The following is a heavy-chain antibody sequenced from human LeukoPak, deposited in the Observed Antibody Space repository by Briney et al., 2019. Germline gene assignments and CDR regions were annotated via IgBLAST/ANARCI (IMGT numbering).Heavy chain of an antibody. CDR1: GYSISSGYS. J-gene: IGHJ4*02. CDR2: IYHSGST. V-gene: IGHV4-38-2*01. CDR3: TRLPLDYSLDH. D-gene: IGHD4-11*01. Sequence: SETLSLTCAVSGYSISSGYSWGWIRQPPGKGLEWIGYIYHSGSTYYNPSPKSRVTISVDTSKNQFSLKLSSVTAADTAVYYCTRLPLDYSLDHWGQGTPVSVSS.